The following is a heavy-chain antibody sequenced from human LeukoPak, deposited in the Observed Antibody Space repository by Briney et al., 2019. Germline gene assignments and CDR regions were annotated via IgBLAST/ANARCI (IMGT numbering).Heavy chain of an antibody. CDR1: GFTFSSYG. V-gene: IGHV3-30*02. J-gene: IGHJ4*02. CDR2: IRYDGSNK. D-gene: IGHD6-25*01. Sequence: GGSLRLSCAASGFTFSSYGMHWVRQAPGKGLEWVAFIRYDGSNKYYADSVKGRFTISRDNSKNTLYLQMNSLRAEDTAVYYCAREISRSPSGSVDYWGQGTLVTVSS. CDR3: AREISRSPSGSVDY.